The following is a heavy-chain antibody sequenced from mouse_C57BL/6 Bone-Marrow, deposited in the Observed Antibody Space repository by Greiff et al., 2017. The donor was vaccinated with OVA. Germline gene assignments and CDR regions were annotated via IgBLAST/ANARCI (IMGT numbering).Heavy chain of an antibody. Sequence: VQLQQSGAELVRPGTSVKLSCKASGYTFTSYWMHWVKQRPGQGLEWIGVIDPSDSYTNYNQKFKGKATLTVDTSSSTAYMQLSSLTSEDSAVYYCAILGFAYWGQGTLVTVSA. CDR3: AILGFAY. CDR2: IDPSDSYT. V-gene: IGHV1-59*01. J-gene: IGHJ3*01. CDR1: GYTFTSYW.